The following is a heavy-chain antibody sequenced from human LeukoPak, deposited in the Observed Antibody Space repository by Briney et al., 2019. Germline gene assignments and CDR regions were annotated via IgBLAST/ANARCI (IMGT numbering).Heavy chain of an antibody. CDR1: GGSISSYY. CDR2: IYYSGCT. CDR3: ARSARIAVAGRSDRFFDY. V-gene: IGHV4-59*01. J-gene: IGHJ4*02. D-gene: IGHD6-19*01. Sequence: SETLSLTCTVSGGSISSYYWSWIRQPPGKGLEWIGYIYYSGCTNYNPSLKSRVTISVDTSKNQFSLKLSSVTAADTAVYYCARSARIAVAGRSDRFFDYWGQGTLVTVSS.